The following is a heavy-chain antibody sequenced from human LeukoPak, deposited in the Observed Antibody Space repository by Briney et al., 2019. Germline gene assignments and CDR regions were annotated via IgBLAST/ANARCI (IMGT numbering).Heavy chain of an antibody. Sequence: SETLSLTCTVSGGSISSYYWSWIRQPPGKGLEWIGYIYYSGSTNYNPSLKSRVTISVDTSKNQFSLKLSSVTAADTAVYYCARDLRTTDAFDIWGQGTMVTVSS. D-gene: IGHD4-11*01. CDR3: ARDLRTTDAFDI. J-gene: IGHJ3*02. V-gene: IGHV4-59*01. CDR1: GGSISSYY. CDR2: IYYSGST.